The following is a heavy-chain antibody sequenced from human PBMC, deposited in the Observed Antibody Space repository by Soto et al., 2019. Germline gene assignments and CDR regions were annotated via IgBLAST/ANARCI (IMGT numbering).Heavy chain of an antibody. V-gene: IGHV4-31*03. CDR2: IYYSGST. J-gene: IGHJ5*02. Sequence: SETLSLTCTVSGGSISSGGYYWSWIRQHPGKGLEWIGYIYYSGSTYYNPSLKSRVTISVDTSKNQFSLKLSSVTAADTAVYYCARGAPGYDYVWGSYRYFRTREENWFDPWGQGTLVTVSS. D-gene: IGHD3-16*02. CDR1: GGSISSGGYY. CDR3: ARGAPGYDYVWGSYRYFRTREENWFDP.